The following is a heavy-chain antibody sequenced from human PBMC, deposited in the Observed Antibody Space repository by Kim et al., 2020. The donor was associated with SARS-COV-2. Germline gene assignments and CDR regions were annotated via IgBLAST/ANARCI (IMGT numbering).Heavy chain of an antibody. CDR2: GDRT. V-gene: IGHV3-23*01. Sequence: GDRTYCPDARGGRFTITRDNSKATLFLQMNSLRVEDTAIFYCARSNFMDVWGQGTTVTVSS. CDR3: ARSNFMDV. J-gene: IGHJ6*02.